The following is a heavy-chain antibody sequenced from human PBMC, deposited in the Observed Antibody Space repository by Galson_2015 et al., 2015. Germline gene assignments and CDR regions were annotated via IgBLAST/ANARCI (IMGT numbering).Heavy chain of an antibody. V-gene: IGHV3-53*01. CDR3: SRLWFGEDAFDI. CDR1: GFSVSSNY. D-gene: IGHD3-10*01. Sequence: SLRLSCAASGFSVSSNYMSWVRLAPGKGLECVSVMYSGGSTYYADSAEGRSTITSNTSKNTLFFQMNSLRTEDTAGYYCSRLWFGEDAFDIWGQGTMVSVSS. J-gene: IGHJ3*02. CDR2: MYSGGST.